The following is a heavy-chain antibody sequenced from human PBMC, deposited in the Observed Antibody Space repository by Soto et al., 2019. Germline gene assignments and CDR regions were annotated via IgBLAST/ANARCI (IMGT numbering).Heavy chain of an antibody. Sequence: QVQLVQSGAEVKKPGAAVKVSCKSSGHTFTSYDINWVRKATGQGLERMGWMNPNSGNTGYPQKVEGRVTMTRQTSICTADMELSSLRSEDTAVDYGESSHWFDPWGQGTLVTVSS. CDR2: MNPNSGNT. CDR1: GHTFTSYD. J-gene: IGHJ5*02. CDR3: ESSHWFDP. V-gene: IGHV1-8*01.